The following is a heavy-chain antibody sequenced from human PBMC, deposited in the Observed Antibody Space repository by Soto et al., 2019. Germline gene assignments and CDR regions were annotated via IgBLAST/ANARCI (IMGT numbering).Heavy chain of an antibody. CDR3: ERKAGKNNGMDV. J-gene: IGHJ6*02. Sequence: GESLKISFKCSGYSFTSYWIVLGLQMPGKGLEWMGIIYPGDSDTRYSPSFQGQVTISADKSISTAYLQWSSLKASDTAMYYCERKAGKNNGMDVWGQGTTVTVSS. CDR2: IYPGDSDT. D-gene: IGHD6-13*01. V-gene: IGHV5-51*01. CDR1: GYSFTSYW.